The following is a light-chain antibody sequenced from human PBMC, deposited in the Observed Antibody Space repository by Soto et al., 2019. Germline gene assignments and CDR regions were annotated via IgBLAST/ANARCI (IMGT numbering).Light chain of an antibody. V-gene: IGKV3-20*01. Sequence: EIEMTHSPGSLSLAEGDSATLSCRASQSVSRYLAWYQQKPGQAPKLLISGTSSRATGVPDRFSGSGSGTDFTLTISRLQPEDFAIYYCQQYTATPRTFGQGTRLEIK. J-gene: IGKJ1*01. CDR3: QQYTATPRT. CDR1: QSVSRY. CDR2: GTS.